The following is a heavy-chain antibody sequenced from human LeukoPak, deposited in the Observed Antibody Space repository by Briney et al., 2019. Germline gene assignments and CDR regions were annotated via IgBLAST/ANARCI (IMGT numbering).Heavy chain of an antibody. V-gene: IGHV4-30-2*01. CDR3: ARDGVRVGVPAANGPPHYGMDV. J-gene: IGHJ6*02. CDR1: GGSISSGANY. CDR2: ISHSESA. D-gene: IGHD2-2*01. Sequence: SETLSLTCTVSGGSISSGANYWSWIRQPPGRGLEWIGYISHSESAYYSPSLESRITISVDRSKNQFSLKLKSVTAADTAVYYCARDGVRVGVPAANGPPHYGMDVWGQGTTVTVSS.